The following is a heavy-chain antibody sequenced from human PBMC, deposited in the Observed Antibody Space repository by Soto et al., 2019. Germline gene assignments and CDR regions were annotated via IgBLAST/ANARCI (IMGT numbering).Heavy chain of an antibody. Sequence: PSETLSLTCAVSGASISGSYYYWAWLRQSPGKGPEWIGSVFYTGFTSYNPSLESRVSVSVDTSKSQFSLKLSAVTAADTAVYYCATSQKGYNWNYFDHWGQGALVTAS. J-gene: IGHJ4*02. D-gene: IGHD1-20*01. CDR1: GASISGSYYY. V-gene: IGHV4-39*01. CDR3: ATSQKGYNWNYFDH. CDR2: VFYTGFT.